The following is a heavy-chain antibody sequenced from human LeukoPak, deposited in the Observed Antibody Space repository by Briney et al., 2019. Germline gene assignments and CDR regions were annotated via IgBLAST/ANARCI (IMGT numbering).Heavy chain of an antibody. CDR2: IIPIFGTA. D-gene: IGHD5-18*01. CDR3: ARTEYSYGPDMYYYYYYMDV. CDR1: GGTFSSYA. J-gene: IGHJ6*03. Sequence: SVKVSCKASGGTFSSYAISWVRQAPGQGLDWMGGIIPIFGTANYAQKFQGRVTITAEKSTSTAYMELNSLTSKERAVYYCARTEYSYGPDMYYYYYYMDVGGKGTTVT. V-gene: IGHV1-69*06.